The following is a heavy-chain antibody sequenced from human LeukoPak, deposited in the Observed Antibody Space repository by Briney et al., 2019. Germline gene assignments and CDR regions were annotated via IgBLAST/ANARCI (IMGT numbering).Heavy chain of an antibody. CDR3: AKDRDEGFGELLPVVFDY. V-gene: IGHV3-23*01. J-gene: IGHJ4*02. CDR1: RFTFGCNG. Sequence: GGLILSRAASRFTFGCNGVSCLRQAPGKGLEWVSSISGSGGSTHYADSVKGRFTISRDNSKNALFLQMNSLRAEDTAVYYCAKDRDEGFGELLPVVFDYWGQGTRVTVSS. D-gene: IGHD3-10*01. CDR2: ISGSGGST.